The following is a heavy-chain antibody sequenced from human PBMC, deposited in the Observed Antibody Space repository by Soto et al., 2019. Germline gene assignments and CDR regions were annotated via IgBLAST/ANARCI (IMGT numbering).Heavy chain of an antibody. J-gene: IGHJ4*02. CDR1: GFTFSSYG. CDR3: AKVPETTQNDY. Sequence: LRLSCAASGFTFSSYGMHWVRQAPGKGLEWVAVISYDGSNKYYADSVKGRFTTSRDNSKNTLYLQMNSLRAEDTAVYYCAKVPETTQNDYWGQGTLVTVSS. CDR2: ISYDGSNK. V-gene: IGHV3-30*18. D-gene: IGHD4-4*01.